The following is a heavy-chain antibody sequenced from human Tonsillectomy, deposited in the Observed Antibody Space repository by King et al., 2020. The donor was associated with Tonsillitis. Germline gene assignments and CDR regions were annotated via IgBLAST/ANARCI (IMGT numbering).Heavy chain of an antibody. CDR3: GTGSNAMFDDDAFVI. V-gene: IGHV4-39*01. CDR2: IYYSGST. CDR1: GGSISSSSYY. J-gene: IGHJ3*02. D-gene: IGHD3-10*02. Sequence: QLQESGPGLVKPSETLSLTCTVSGGSISSSSYYWGWIRQPPGKGLEWIGSIYYSGSTYYNPSLKSRVTISVDTSKNQFSLKLSSVTAADTAVYYCGTGSNAMFDDDAFVIGGQGPMVTVSS.